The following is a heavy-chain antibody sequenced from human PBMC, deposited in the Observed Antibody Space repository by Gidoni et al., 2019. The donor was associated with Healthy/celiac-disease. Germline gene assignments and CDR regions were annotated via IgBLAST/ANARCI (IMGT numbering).Heavy chain of an antibody. D-gene: IGHD2-21*02. Sequence: QVQLQESGPGLVKPSQTLSLTCTVSGGSISSGGYYWSWIRQHPGKGLEWIGYIYYSGSTYYNPSLKSRVTISVDTSKNQFSLKLSSVTAADTAVYYCARDNQEGGGNSFVDKSTWYFDLWGRGTLVTVSS. V-gene: IGHV4-31*03. CDR2: IYYSGST. CDR1: GGSISSGGYY. J-gene: IGHJ2*01. CDR3: ARDNQEGGGNSFVDKSTWYFDL.